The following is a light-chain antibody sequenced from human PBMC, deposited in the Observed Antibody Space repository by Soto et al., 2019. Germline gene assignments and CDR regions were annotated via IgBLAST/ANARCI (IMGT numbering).Light chain of an antibody. Sequence: DIQMTQSPSSLSASVGDRVTNTCRASQSISSYLNWYQQKPGKAPKLLIYAASSLQSGVPSRFSGSGSGTDFTLTISSLQPEDFATYYCQQSYRTWTFGQGTKVDIK. CDR2: AAS. CDR1: QSISSY. CDR3: QQSYRTWT. V-gene: IGKV1-39*01. J-gene: IGKJ1*01.